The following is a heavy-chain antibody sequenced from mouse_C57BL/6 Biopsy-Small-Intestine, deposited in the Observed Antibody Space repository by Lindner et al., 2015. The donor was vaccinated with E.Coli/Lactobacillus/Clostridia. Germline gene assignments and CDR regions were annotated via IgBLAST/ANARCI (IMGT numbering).Heavy chain of an antibody. CDR1: GYTFTNYY. V-gene: IGHV1-19*01. CDR3: ARHYYGNSYYFDY. J-gene: IGHJ2*01. Sequence: VQLQESGPVLVKPGASVKMSCKASGYTFTNYYMNWVKQSHGKSLEWIGVINPYSGDTSYNQKFKGKATLTVDKSSSTAYMELNSLTSEDSAVYYCARHYYGNSYYFDYWGQGTTLTVSS. CDR2: INPYSGDT. D-gene: IGHD1-1*01.